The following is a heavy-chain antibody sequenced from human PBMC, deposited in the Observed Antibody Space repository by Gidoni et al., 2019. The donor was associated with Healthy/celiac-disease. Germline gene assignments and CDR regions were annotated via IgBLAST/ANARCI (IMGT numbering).Heavy chain of an antibody. CDR3: ARVFGFGEAFDY. Sequence: EVQLVESGGGLVKPGGSLRLSCAASGFPFSSYSMNWVRQAPGKGLEGVSSISSSSSYIYYADSVKGRFTISRDNAKNSLYLQMNSLRAEDTAVYYCARVFGFGEAFDYWGQGTLVTVSS. V-gene: IGHV3-21*01. D-gene: IGHD3-10*01. J-gene: IGHJ4*02. CDR2: ISSSSSYI. CDR1: GFPFSSYS.